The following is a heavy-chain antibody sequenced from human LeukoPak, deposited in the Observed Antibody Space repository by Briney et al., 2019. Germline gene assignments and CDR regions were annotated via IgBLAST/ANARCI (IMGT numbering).Heavy chain of an antibody. D-gene: IGHD3-22*01. J-gene: IGHJ4*02. CDR2: INHSGST. V-gene: IGHV4-34*01. CDR3: ARDPYYYDSSCYYYDY. Sequence: PSETLSLTCAVYGGSFSGYYWSWLRQPPGKGLEWIGEINHSGSTNYNPSLKSRVTISVDTSKNQFCLKLSSMTAAATAVYYCARDPYYYDSSCYYYDYWGQGTLVTVSS. CDR1: GGSFSGYY.